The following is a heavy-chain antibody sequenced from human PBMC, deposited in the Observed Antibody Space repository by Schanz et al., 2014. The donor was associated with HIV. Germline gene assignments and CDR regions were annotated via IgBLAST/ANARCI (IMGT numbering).Heavy chain of an antibody. J-gene: IGHJ4*02. V-gene: IGHV3-9*01. D-gene: IGHD1-26*01. CDR2: ITWNSGSK. CDR1: GFTFDDYA. Sequence: VQLVESGGGLGKPGGSLRLSCAASGFTFDDYAMHWVRQAPGKGLEWVSGITWNSGSKGYADSVKGRFTISRDNAKNFLYLQMNSLRAEDTALYYCAKDMGSGSYEAFDIWGQGTLVTVSS. CDR3: AKDMGSGSYEAFDI.